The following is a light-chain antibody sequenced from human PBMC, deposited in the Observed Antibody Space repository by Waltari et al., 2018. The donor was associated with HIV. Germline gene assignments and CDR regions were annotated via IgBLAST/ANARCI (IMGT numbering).Light chain of an antibody. V-gene: IGLV2-8*01. J-gene: IGLJ2*01. Sequence: QSALTHPPSASGSPGQSVTISCTGPISYVDGYALASWYQHHPGKAPKLIIYEFTKRPSGVPDRFSGSKSDYTASLTVSGLQAEDEADYYCTSYTGSTNLLFGGGTKLTVL. CDR1: ISYVDGYAL. CDR2: EFT. CDR3: TSYTGSTNLL.